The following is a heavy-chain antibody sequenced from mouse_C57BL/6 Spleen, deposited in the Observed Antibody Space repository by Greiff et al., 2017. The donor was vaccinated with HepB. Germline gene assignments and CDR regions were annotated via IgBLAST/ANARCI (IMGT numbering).Heavy chain of an antibody. V-gene: IGHV1-50*01. CDR2: IDPSDSYT. CDR1: GYTFTSYW. CDR3: ARRPSLGHAY. J-gene: IGHJ3*01. D-gene: IGHD4-1*01. Sequence: QVQLQQSGAELVKPGASVKLSCKASGYTFTSYWMQWVKQRPGQGLEWIGEIDPSDSYTNYNQKFKGKATLTVDTSSSTAYMQLSSLTSEDSAVYYCARRPSLGHAYWGQGTLVTVSA.